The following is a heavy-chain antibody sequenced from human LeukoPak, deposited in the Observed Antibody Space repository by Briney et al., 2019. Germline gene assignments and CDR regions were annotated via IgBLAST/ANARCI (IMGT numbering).Heavy chain of an antibody. CDR2: INPNSGGT. J-gene: IGHJ4*02. CDR1: GYTFTGYY. V-gene: IGHV1-2*02. CDR3: ARAGSSGGLGKESDY. Sequence: ASVKVSCKASGYTFTGYYMHWVRQAPGQGLEWMGWINPNSGGTNYAQKFQGRVTMTRDTSISTAYMELSRLSSDDTAVYYCARAGSSGGLGKESDYWGQGTLVTVSS. D-gene: IGHD6-19*01.